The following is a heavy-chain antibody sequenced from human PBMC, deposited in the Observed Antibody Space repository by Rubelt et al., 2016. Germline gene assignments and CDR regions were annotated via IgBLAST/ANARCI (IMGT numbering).Heavy chain of an antibody. Sequence: QISLKESGPTLVKPTETRSLTCSFSGFSLTTRGVGVGWLRQPQGKAPEWLALIFWDDDKRYNPSLKSRLTITKDTSRNRVVLTMTNMDPGDTATYYCAHRNVYSSSGTIFDYWGQGTLVTVSS. D-gene: IGHD6-6*01. CDR1: GFSLTTRGVG. CDR3: AHRNVYSSSGTIFDY. V-gene: IGHV2-5*02. CDR2: IFWDDDK. J-gene: IGHJ4*02.